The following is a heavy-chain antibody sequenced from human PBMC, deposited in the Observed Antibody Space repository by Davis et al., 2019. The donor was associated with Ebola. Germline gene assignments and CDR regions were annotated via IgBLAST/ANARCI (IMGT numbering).Heavy chain of an antibody. D-gene: IGHD6-13*01. V-gene: IGHV4-4*02. CDR1: GGSISSSNW. J-gene: IGHJ4*02. CDR3: ARGGVRYSSSWYYFDY. CDR2: IYHSGST. Sequence: MPGGSLRLSCAVSGGSISSSNWWRWVRQPPGKGLEWIGEIYHSGSTNYNPSLKSRVTISVDKSKNQFSLKLSSVTAADTAVYYCARGGVRYSSSWYYFDYWGQGTLVTVSS.